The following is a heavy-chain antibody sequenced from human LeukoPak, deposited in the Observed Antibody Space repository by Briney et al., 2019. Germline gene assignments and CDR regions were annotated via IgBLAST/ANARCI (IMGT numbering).Heavy chain of an antibody. CDR3: ARETSHFDY. CDR1: GDSVSSNSAA. J-gene: IGHJ4*02. V-gene: IGHV6-1*01. Sequence: SSQTLSLTCVISGDSVSSNSAAWNWLTQSPSIDFERLDRTYYSSTWYDDYAVSVKGRITINPDTSKNQFLLQLNFVTPEDTAVYYCARETSHFDYWGQGTLVTVSS. CDR2: TYYSSTWYD.